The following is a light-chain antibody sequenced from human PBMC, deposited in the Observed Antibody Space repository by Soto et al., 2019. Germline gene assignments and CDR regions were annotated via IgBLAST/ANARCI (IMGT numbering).Light chain of an antibody. CDR1: ESIDGW. CDR2: KAS. V-gene: IGKV1-5*03. Sequence: DIQMTQSPSTLSASVGDRVTITCRASESIDGWLAWHQQKPGRAPKLLISKASSLESGVPSRFSGSGFGTECTLTISSLQPDDFATYYCQQYNSYRAFGQGTKVEI. J-gene: IGKJ1*01. CDR3: QQYNSYRA.